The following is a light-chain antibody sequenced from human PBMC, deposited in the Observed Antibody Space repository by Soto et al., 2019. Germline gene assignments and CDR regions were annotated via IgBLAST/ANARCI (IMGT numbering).Light chain of an antibody. J-gene: IGLJ2*01. CDR2: SNN. Sequence: QPVLTQPPSASGTPGQRVTISCCGSSSNIGSNTVNWYQQLPGTAPKLLIYSNNQRPSGVPDRFSGSKSGTSASLAISGLQSEDEADYYCAAWDDSLNGVVVGGGTKLTVL. CDR1: SSNIGSNT. V-gene: IGLV1-44*01. CDR3: AAWDDSLNGVV.